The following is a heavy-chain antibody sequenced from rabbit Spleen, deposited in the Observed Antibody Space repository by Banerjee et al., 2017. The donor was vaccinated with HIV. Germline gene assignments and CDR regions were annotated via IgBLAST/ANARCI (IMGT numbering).Heavy chain of an antibody. Sequence: QEQLVESGGGLVKPEGSLKLSCTASGFSFSNKAVMCWVRQAPGKGLEWIACINAVTGKAVYANWAKGRFTFSKTSSTTVTLQLNSLTAADTATYFCARDTYDDYGDYWGSYYFNLWGPGTLVTVS. V-gene: IGHV1S45*01. J-gene: IGHJ4*01. CDR3: ARDTYDDYGDYWGSYYFNL. D-gene: IGHD2-1*01. CDR2: INAVTGKA. CDR1: GFSFSNKAV.